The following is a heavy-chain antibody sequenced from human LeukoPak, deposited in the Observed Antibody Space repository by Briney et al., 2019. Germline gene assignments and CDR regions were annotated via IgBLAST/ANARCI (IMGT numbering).Heavy chain of an antibody. V-gene: IGHV3-21*05. D-gene: IGHD7-27*01. CDR3: ARDDNWGFDY. CDR1: GVALSEYS. CDR2: IGSGSGM. J-gene: IGHJ4*02. Sequence: GGSLRLSCADPGVALSEYSTYWVRQAPGKGLEWIAHTIGSGSGMSSGSYYAGAVQGRFTISRDNAKNSLYLQMNSLRAEDTAFYYCARDDNWGFDYWGQGALVTVSS.